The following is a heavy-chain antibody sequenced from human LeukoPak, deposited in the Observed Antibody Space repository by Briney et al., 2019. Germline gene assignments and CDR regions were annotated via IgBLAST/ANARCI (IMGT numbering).Heavy chain of an antibody. CDR2: IYYSGST. V-gene: IGHV4-31*03. CDR1: GGSISSGGYY. J-gene: IGHJ3*02. D-gene: IGHD3-22*01. CDR3: ASRYDSSGYYPHAFDI. Sequence: PSETLSLTCTVSGGSISSGGYYWSWIRQHPGKGLEWIGYIYYSGSTYYNPSLKSRVTISVDTSKNQFSLKLSSVTAADTAVYYCASRYDSSGYYPHAFDIWGQGTMVTVSS.